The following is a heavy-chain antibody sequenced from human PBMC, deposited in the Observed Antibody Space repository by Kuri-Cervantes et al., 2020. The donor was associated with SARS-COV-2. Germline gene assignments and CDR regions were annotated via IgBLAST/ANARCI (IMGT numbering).Heavy chain of an antibody. J-gene: IGHJ3*02. D-gene: IGHD3-16*01. Sequence: GGSLRLSCVASGFSFSSYGMHWVRQTPGKGLEWVAFVRYDGSNKYYADSVKGRFTISRDNSKNTLYLQMNSLRAEDTAVYYCAKDGGLQEGPDAFDIWGQGTMVTVSS. V-gene: IGHV3-30*02. CDR2: VRYDGSNK. CDR3: AKDGGLQEGPDAFDI. CDR1: GFSFSSYG.